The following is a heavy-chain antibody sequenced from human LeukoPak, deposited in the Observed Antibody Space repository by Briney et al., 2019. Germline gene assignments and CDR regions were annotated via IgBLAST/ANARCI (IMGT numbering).Heavy chain of an antibody. CDR2: LNIDGSSA. D-gene: IGHD3-22*01. CDR3: ARTYYDTTGPPGY. Sequence: GESLRLSCAASGLTFSSYWMHWVHQAPGKGLVWVSRLNIDGSSASYADSVKGRFTISRDNAKDTLYLRMNSLRVEDTAVYYCARTYYDTTGPPGYWGQGTLVTVSS. CDR1: GLTFSSYW. V-gene: IGHV3-74*01. J-gene: IGHJ4*02.